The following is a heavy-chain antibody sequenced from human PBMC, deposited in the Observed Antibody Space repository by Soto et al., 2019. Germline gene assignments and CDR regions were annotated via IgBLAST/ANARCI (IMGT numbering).Heavy chain of an antibody. V-gene: IGHV4-39*07. CDR2: IYYSGST. D-gene: IGHD2-21*02. J-gene: IGHJ6*02. CDR3: ARDLWGYCGTDCYPLDV. Sequence: PSETLSLTCTVSGGSISSSSYYWGWIRQPPGKGLEWIVTIYYSGSTFYNPSLKSRVTISVDTSKNLFSLKLNSVTAADTAVFYCARDLWGYCGTDCYPLDVWGQGTTVTVSS. CDR1: GGSISSSSYY.